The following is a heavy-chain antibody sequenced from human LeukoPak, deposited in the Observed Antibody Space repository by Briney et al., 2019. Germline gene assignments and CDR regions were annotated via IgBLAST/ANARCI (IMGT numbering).Heavy chain of an antibody. CDR2: IYHSGNT. V-gene: IGHV4-38-2*01. CDR1: GYSISSGYY. CDR3: ARISPYYGDYPQYYYYYMGV. D-gene: IGHD4-17*01. J-gene: IGHJ6*03. Sequence: KPSETLSLTCAVSGYSISSGYYWGWIRQPPGKGLGWIGNIYHSGNTYYNPSLKSRVTISVDTSKNQFSLKLTSVTASDTAVYYCARISPYYGDYPQYYYYYMGVWGKGTTVTVSS.